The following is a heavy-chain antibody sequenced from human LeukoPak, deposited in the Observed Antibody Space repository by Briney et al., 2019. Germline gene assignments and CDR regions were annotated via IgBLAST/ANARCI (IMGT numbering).Heavy chain of an antibody. CDR3: ASYSSSYAAFDI. CDR2: IYYSGST. Sequence: SETLSLTCSVSGGSISSHYWNWIRQSPGKGLEWIAYIYYSGSTNYNPSLKSRVTISMDTSKNQFSLKLSSVTAADTAVYYCASYSSSYAAFDIWGQGTMVTVSS. V-gene: IGHV4-59*11. D-gene: IGHD6-6*01. CDR1: GGSISSHY. J-gene: IGHJ3*02.